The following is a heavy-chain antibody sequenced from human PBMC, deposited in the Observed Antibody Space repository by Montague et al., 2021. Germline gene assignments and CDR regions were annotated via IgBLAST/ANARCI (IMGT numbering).Heavy chain of an antibody. V-gene: IGHV3-21*01. CDR1: DFTSSSHT. CDR2: ISGKSSYI. D-gene: IGHD3-10*01. J-gene: IGHJ3*02. Sequence: SLRLSCAAFDFTSSSHTINWVRQAPGKGLEWVSYISGKSSYIYYAASVKGRFTISRDNAKNSLFLQMNSLRAEDTAVYYCARENWGSGRAFDIWGQGTMVTVSS. CDR3: ARENWGSGRAFDI.